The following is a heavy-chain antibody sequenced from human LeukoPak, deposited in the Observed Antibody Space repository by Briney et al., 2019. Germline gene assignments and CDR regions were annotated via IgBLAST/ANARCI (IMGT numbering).Heavy chain of an antibody. J-gene: IGHJ4*02. CDR3: ARAPSPYGSVDY. CDR1: GYTFTSYY. V-gene: IGHV1-46*01. CDR2: INPSGGST. D-gene: IGHD3-10*01. Sequence: ASVKVSCKASGYTFTSYYMHWVRQAPGQGLEWMGIINPSGGSTSYAQKFQGRVTMTRDTSTSTVCMELSSLRSEDTAVYYCARAPSPYGSVDYWGQGTLVTVSS.